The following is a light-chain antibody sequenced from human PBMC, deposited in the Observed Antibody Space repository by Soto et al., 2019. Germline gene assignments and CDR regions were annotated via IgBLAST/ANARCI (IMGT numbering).Light chain of an antibody. Sequence: QSVLTQPPSASGTPGQRVTISCSGSSSNIGSDYVYWYQQLPGTAPRLLIYRNNQRPSGVPDRFSGSKSSTSASLAISGLRCEDEADSYCAAWDDSMSDVVFGGGTKLTVL. J-gene: IGLJ2*01. CDR3: AAWDDSMSDVV. V-gene: IGLV1-47*01. CDR1: SSNIGSDY. CDR2: RNN.